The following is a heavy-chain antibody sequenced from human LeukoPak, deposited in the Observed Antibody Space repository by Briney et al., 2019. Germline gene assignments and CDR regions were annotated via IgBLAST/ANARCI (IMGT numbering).Heavy chain of an antibody. D-gene: IGHD2-15*01. V-gene: IGHV4-4*07. CDR1: GGSISSYY. CDR2: IDSSEST. CDR3: ARGDRNCSGGSCHDY. Sequence: PSETLSLTCTVSGGSISSYYWSWIRQPAGEGLEWIGRIDSSESTNYNPSLKSRVTMSVDASKNQFSLKLSSVTAADTAVYYCARGDRNCSGGSCHDYWGQGTLVTVSS. J-gene: IGHJ4*02.